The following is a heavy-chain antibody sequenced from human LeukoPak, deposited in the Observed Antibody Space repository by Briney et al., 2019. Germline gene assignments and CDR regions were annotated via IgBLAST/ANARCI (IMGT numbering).Heavy chain of an antibody. CDR3: ARDGGQLGPHFDY. CDR2: IYSGGST. D-gene: IGHD6-6*01. CDR1: GFTVSSNY. V-gene: IGHV3-66*02. Sequence: GGSLRLSCAASGFTVSSNYMSWVRQAPGKGLEGVSVIYSGGSTYYADSVKGRFTISRDNSKNTLYLQMNSLRAEDTAVYYCARDGGQLGPHFDYWGQGTLVTVSS. J-gene: IGHJ4*02.